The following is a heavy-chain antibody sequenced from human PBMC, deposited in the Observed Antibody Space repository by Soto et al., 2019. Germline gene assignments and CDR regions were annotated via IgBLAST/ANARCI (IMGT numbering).Heavy chain of an antibody. J-gene: IGHJ3*02. CDR1: GFTFDDYA. Sequence: EVQLVESGGGLVQPGRSLRLSCAASGFTFDDYAMHWVRQAPGKGLEWVSGISWNSGSIGYADSVKGRFPISRDNAKNSLYLQMNSLRAEDTALYYCAKARNTHYNTGGAFDIWGQGTMVTVSS. V-gene: IGHV3-9*01. D-gene: IGHD3-16*02. CDR2: ISWNSGSI. CDR3: AKARNTHYNTGGAFDI.